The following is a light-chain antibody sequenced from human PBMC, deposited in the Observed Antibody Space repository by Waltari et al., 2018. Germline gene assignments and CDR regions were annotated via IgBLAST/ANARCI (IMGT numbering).Light chain of an antibody. CDR3: GAWDDKVKAWL. J-gene: IGLJ2*01. Sequence: LTQSPSLSGTPGQRGTIPCSGEIYQLGINPVNWYQQFPGAAPRVVMTATNERPSGIPDRFSGSKSGNSASLTISGLRFEDESDFYCGAWDDKVKAWLFGGGTTVTVL. CDR1: IYQLGINP. CDR2: ATN. V-gene: IGLV1-44*01.